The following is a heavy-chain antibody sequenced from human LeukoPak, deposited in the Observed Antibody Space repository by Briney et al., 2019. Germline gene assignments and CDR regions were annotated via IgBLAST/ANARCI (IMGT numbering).Heavy chain of an antibody. Sequence: SQTLSLTCTVSCGSISSGSYYWSWIRQPAGKGLEWIGRIYTSGSTNYNPSLKSRVTISVDTSKNQFSLKLSSVTAADTAVYYCARGFGYGSGSHYNVEIWFDPWGQGTQVTVSS. CDR1: CGSISSGSYY. D-gene: IGHD3-10*01. CDR2: IYTSGST. V-gene: IGHV4-61*02. CDR3: ARGFGYGSGSHYNVEIWFDP. J-gene: IGHJ5*02.